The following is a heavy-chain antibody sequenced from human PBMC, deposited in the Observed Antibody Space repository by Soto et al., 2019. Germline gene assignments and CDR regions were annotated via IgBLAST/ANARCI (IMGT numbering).Heavy chain of an antibody. J-gene: IGHJ2*01. D-gene: IGHD6-13*01. Sequence: GGSLRLSCAASGFTSYNYAMNWVRQAPGKGLEWVSTIRVGGGSTYYADSVKGRFTISRDNSKNTLYLQMNSLRAEDTAVYYCAREGVAAAGGDWYFDLWGRGTLVTVSS. CDR2: IRVGGGST. V-gene: IGHV3-23*01. CDR1: GFTSYNYA. CDR3: AREGVAAAGGDWYFDL.